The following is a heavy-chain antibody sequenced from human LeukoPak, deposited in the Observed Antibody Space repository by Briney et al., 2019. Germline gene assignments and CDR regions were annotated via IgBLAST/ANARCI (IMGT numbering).Heavy chain of an antibody. J-gene: IGHJ3*02. CDR3: AKDPNGDYIGAFDI. V-gene: IGHV3-23*01. CDR1: KFNFHNYG. D-gene: IGHD4-17*01. Sequence: GGSLRLSCTTPKFNFHNYGLTWVRQAPWKELEWVSSISGSGAQYAASVQGRFTISRDNSKNTLYLQMNSLRAEDTAVYYCAKDPNGDYIGAFDIWGQGTMVTVSS. CDR2: ISGSGA.